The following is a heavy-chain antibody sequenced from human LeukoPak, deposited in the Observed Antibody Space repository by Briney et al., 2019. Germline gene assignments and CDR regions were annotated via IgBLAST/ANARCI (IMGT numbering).Heavy chain of an antibody. CDR1: GFTFNNYG. Sequence: GGSLRLSCAASGFTFNNYGMHWVRQAPGKGLEWVAVISCDGRNKHYPDSVKGRFTISRDISTDTLWLQMDSLRTEDTAVYYCAKGPLRGTAAAIDYWGQGTLVTVSS. D-gene: IGHD2-2*01. CDR2: ISCDGRNK. V-gene: IGHV3-30*18. J-gene: IGHJ4*02. CDR3: AKGPLRGTAAAIDY.